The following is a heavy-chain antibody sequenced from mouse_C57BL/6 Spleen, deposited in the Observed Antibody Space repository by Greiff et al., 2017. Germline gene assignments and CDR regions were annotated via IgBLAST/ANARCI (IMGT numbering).Heavy chain of an antibody. CDR2: IHPNSGST. D-gene: IGHD4-1*01. CDR1: GYPFTSYW. V-gene: IGHV1-64*01. Sequence: QVQLKQPGAELVKPGASVKLSCKASGYPFTSYWMHWVKQRPGQGLEWIGMIHPNSGSTNYHAKVKSKATLTVDKSSSAAYKQRSILSSEDSAVYYCAIEAGTASFDYGGQGTTLTVAS. J-gene: IGHJ2*01. CDR3: AIEAGTASFDY.